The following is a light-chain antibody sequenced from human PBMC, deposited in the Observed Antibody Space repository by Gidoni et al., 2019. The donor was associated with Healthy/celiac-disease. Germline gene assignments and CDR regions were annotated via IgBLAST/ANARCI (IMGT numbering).Light chain of an antibody. CDR3: QQRSDWPRT. Sequence: EIVLTQSPATLSLSPGERSTLSCRASQSVSSYLAWYQQKPGQAPRLLIYDTSNRATGIPARFSCSGSGTDFTLTISSLEPADFAVYYCQQRSDWPRTFXQXTKVEIK. CDR1: QSVSSY. CDR2: DTS. J-gene: IGKJ1*01. V-gene: IGKV3-11*01.